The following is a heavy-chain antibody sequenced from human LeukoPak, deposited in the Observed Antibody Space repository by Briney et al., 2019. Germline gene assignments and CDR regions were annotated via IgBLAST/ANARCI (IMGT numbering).Heavy chain of an antibody. CDR1: GGSISSYY. CDR3: ANSIAAAGFFDH. D-gene: IGHD6-13*01. CDR2: IYYSGST. V-gene: IGHV4-59*08. Sequence: SETLSLTCTVSGGSISSYYWSWIRQPPGKGLEWIGYIYYSGSTNYNPSLKSRVTILVDTSQSQVSLKVSSVTAADTAVYYCANSIAAAGFFDHWGQGTLVTVSS. J-gene: IGHJ4*02.